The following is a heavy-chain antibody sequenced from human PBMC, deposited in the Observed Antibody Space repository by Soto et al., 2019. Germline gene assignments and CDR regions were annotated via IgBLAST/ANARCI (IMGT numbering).Heavy chain of an antibody. CDR2: INSDGSST. J-gene: IGHJ4*02. Sequence: PGGSLRLSCAASGFTSSNYWMHWVRQAPGKGLVWVSRINSDGSSTSYADSVKGRFTISRDNAKNTLYLQMNSLRAEDTAVYYCARDGWLHDFDYWGQGTLVTVSS. CDR1: GFTSSNYW. D-gene: IGHD6-19*01. CDR3: ARDGWLHDFDY. V-gene: IGHV3-74*01.